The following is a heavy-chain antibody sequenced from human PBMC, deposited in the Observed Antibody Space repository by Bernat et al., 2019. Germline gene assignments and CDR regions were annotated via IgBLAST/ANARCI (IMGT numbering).Heavy chain of an antibody. Sequence: EVQLVESGGGLVKPGGSLRLSCAASGFTFSSYSMNWVRQAPGKGLEWVSSISSSSSYIYYADSVKGRFTISRDNAKNSLYLQMNSLRAEDTAVYYCARDRGRSGYYYVKESPPGIWGQGTMVTVSS. CDR2: ISSSSSYI. J-gene: IGHJ3*02. CDR1: GFTFSSYS. D-gene: IGHD3-22*01. CDR3: ARDRGRSGYYYVKESPPGI. V-gene: IGHV3-21*01.